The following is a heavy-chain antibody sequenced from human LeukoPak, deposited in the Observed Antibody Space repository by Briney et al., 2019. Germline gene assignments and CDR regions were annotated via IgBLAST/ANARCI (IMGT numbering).Heavy chain of an antibody. J-gene: IGHJ4*02. CDR3: ARDRIYSGYDFDY. V-gene: IGHV4-34*01. D-gene: IGHD5-12*01. CDR2: INHSGSI. CDR1: GGSVSGYY. Sequence: SETLSLTCAVYGGSVSGYYGGWIRQPPGKGLEWIREINHSGSINYNPSLESRVTISVDTSKNQSSLKLSSVTAADTAVYYCARDRIYSGYDFDYWGRGTLVTVSS.